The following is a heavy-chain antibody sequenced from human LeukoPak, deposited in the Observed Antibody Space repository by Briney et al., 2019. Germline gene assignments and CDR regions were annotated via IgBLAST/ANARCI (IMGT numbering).Heavy chain of an antibody. J-gene: IGHJ4*02. Sequence: GASVKVSCKASGGTFSSYAISWVRQAPGQGLEWMGGIIPIFGTANYAQKFQGRVTITADESTSTAYMELSSLRSEDTAVYYCARGIDYAPPSDYFDYWGQGTLVTVSS. CDR1: GGTFSSYA. D-gene: IGHD4-17*01. V-gene: IGHV1-69*13. CDR3: ARGIDYAPPSDYFDY. CDR2: IIPIFGTA.